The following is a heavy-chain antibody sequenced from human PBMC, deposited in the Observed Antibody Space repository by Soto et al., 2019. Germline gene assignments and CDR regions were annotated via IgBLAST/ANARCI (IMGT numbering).Heavy chain of an antibody. D-gene: IGHD3-10*01. CDR1: GFTFSSYG. Sequence: QVQLVESGGGVVQPGRSLRLSCEASGFTFSSYGMHWVRQAPGKGLEWVAVISYDGSNKYYADSVKGRFTISRDNSKNPLYRQMKSLRTEDTAVYYCAKAGLRFGDGWYFDYWGPGTLVTVSS. J-gene: IGHJ4*02. CDR2: ISYDGSNK. CDR3: AKAGLRFGDGWYFDY. V-gene: IGHV3-30*18.